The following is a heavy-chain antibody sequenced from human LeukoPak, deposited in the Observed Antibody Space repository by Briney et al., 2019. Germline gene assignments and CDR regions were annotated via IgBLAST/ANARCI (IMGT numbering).Heavy chain of an antibody. CDR1: GGSFSGYY. V-gene: IGHV4-34*01. Sequence: SETLSLTCAVYGGSFSGYYWCWIRQPPGKGLEWIGEINHSGSTNYNPSLKSRVTISVDTSKNQFSLKLSSVTAADTAVYYCARGRSGSYRRKLDYWGQGTLVTVSS. D-gene: IGHD3-10*01. J-gene: IGHJ4*02. CDR3: ARGRSGSYRRKLDY. CDR2: INHSGST.